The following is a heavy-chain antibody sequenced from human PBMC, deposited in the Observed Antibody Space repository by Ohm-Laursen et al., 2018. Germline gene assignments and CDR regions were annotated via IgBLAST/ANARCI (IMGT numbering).Heavy chain of an antibody. Sequence: LRLSCAASGFTVSDAWMSWVRQAPGKGLEYVGRIKSKAAGETREYAEPVKGRFTILRDDSKNTLSLQMNSLKTEDTGVYYCSTDHFSWGQGTLVTVSS. CDR1: GFTVSDAW. CDR2: IKSKAAGETR. D-gene: IGHD2/OR15-2a*01. J-gene: IGHJ5*02. V-gene: IGHV3-15*01. CDR3: STDHFS.